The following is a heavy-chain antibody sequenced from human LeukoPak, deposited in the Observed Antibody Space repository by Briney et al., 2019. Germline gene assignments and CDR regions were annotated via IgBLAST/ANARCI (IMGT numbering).Heavy chain of an antibody. CDR3: AKDLHWGLDY. D-gene: IGHD3-16*01. J-gene: IGHJ4*02. V-gene: IGHV3-23*01. CDR2: LSRSGDSK. CDR1: GFTLSSHA. Sequence: GVSLRLSCAASGFTLSSHAMSWVRQAPGKGLEWVSALSRSGDSKHYADSGKGRFTISRDNSKNTLYLQMNSLRGEDTALYYCAKDLHWGLDYWGQGALVTVSS.